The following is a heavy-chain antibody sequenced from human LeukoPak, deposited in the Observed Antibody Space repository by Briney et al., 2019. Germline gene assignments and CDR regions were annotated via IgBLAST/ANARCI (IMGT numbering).Heavy chain of an antibody. J-gene: IGHJ6*03. CDR2: ISSSGSTI. CDR1: GFTFGDYY. D-gene: IGHD3-16*01. CDR3: AKLGGQEVYNYYVGV. V-gene: IGHV3-11*01. Sequence: GGSLRLSCAASGFTFGDYYMSWIRQAPGKGLEWVSYISSSGSTIYYADSVKGRFTISRDNSKNTLYLQMNSLRAEDTAVYYCAKLGGQEVYNYYVGVWGKGTTVAVSS.